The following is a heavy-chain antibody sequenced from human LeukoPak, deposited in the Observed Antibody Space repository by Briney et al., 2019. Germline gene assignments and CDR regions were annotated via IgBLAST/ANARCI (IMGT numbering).Heavy chain of an antibody. CDR3: ARGLYYYDSSGYYYAGSFDY. D-gene: IGHD3-22*01. CDR2: INHSGST. J-gene: IGHJ4*02. CDR1: GGSFSGYY. Sequence: SETPSLTCAVYGGSFSGYYWSWIRQPPGKGLEWIGEINHSGSTNYNPSLKSRVTISVDTSKNQFSLKLSSVTAADTAVYYCARGLYYYDSSGYYYAGSFDYWGQGTLVTVSS. V-gene: IGHV4-34*01.